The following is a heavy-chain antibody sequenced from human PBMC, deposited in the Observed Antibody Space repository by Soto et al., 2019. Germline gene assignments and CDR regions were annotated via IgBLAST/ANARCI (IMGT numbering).Heavy chain of an antibody. Sequence: QVQLQESGPGLVKPSETLALTCTVSGASISTDYWCWIRQPPGEGLEWIEYIYYGGSINYNPSLESRVAISVATSKIQFSLKMTSVTAADTAVYYCARHWDWGSLAYWGQGTLVTVSS. CDR2: IYYGGSI. V-gene: IGHV4-59*08. CDR3: ARHWDWGSLAY. CDR1: GASISTDY. D-gene: IGHD3-16*01. J-gene: IGHJ4*02.